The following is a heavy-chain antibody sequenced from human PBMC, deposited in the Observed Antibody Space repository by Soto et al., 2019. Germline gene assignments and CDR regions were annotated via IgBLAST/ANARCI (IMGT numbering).Heavy chain of an antibody. CDR3: TRGLEAAAGTVHYYYYYGMDV. Sequence: LRLSCTASGFTFGDYAMSWFRQAPGKGLEWVGFIRSKAYGGTTEYAASVKGRFTISRDDSKSIAYLQMNSLKTEDTAVYYCTRGLEAAAGTVHYYYYYGMDVWGQGITVTVSS. D-gene: IGHD6-13*01. CDR2: IRSKAYGGTT. V-gene: IGHV3-49*03. J-gene: IGHJ6*02. CDR1: GFTFGDYA.